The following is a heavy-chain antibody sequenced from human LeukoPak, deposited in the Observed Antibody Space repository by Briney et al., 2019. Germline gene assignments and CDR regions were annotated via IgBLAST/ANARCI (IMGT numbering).Heavy chain of an antibody. Sequence: PGGSLRLSCAASGFTFSSYAMSWVRQAPGKGLECISGFSGSGGSTYYADSVKGRFTISRDNAKNSLYLQMNSLRAEDTAVYYCAREPTGSYWYYYYYMDVWGKGTTVTVSS. CDR2: FSGSGGST. CDR3: AREPTGSYWYYYYYMDV. J-gene: IGHJ6*03. V-gene: IGHV3-23*01. D-gene: IGHD1-26*01. CDR1: GFTFSSYA.